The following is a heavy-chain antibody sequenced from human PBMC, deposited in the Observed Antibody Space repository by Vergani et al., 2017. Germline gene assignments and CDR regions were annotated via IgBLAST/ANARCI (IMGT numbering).Heavy chain of an antibody. CDR1: GYTFTSYA. CDR3: AASGISYYDFWSGYPLGMDV. J-gene: IGHJ6*02. D-gene: IGHD3-3*01. CDR2: IIPILGIA. Sequence: QVQLVQSGAEVKKPGASVKVSCKASGYTFTSYAMHWVRQAPGQRLEWMGRIIPILGIANYAQKFQGRVTITADKSTSTAYMELSSLRSEEPAVYYCAASGISYYDFWSGYPLGMDVWGQGTTVTVSS. V-gene: IGHV1-69*04.